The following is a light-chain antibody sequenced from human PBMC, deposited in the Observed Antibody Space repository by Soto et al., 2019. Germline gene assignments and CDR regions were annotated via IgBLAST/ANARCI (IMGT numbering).Light chain of an antibody. J-gene: IGKJ1*01. Sequence: EIVFTQCPGTLSWSPGERATFSCRASQSVSSRYLAWYQQKPGQAPRLLIYGASSRATGIPDRFSGSGSGTEFTLTISSLQSEDFAVYYCQQYKDWPRTFGQGTKVDIK. V-gene: IGKV3-20*01. CDR2: GAS. CDR1: QSVSSRY. CDR3: QQYKDWPRT.